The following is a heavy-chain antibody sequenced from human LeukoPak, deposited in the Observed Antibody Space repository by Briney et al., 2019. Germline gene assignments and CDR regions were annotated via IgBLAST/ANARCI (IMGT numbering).Heavy chain of an antibody. V-gene: IGHV3-21*01. CDR1: GFTFSSYS. CDR3: ARDGIDYGDSRDWYFDL. Sequence: GGSLRLSCAASGFTFSSYSMNWVRQAPGKGLEWVSSISSSSSYIYYADSVKGRLTISRDNAKNSLYLQMNSLRAEDTAVYYCARDGIDYGDSRDWYFDLWGRGTLVTVSS. CDR2: ISSSSSYI. D-gene: IGHD4-17*01. J-gene: IGHJ2*01.